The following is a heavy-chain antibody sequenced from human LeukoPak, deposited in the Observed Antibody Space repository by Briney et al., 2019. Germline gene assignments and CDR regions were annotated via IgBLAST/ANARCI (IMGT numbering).Heavy chain of an antibody. J-gene: IGHJ3*02. CDR2: ISWNSGSI. CDR1: GFTFDDYA. CDR3: AKDMVGSPFDAFDI. D-gene: IGHD2-15*01. Sequence: SLRLSCAASGFTFDDYAMHWVRQAPGKGLEWVSGISWNSGSIGYADSVKGRFTISRDNAKNSLYLQMNSLRAEDTALYYCAKDMVGSPFDAFDIWGQGTMVTVSS. V-gene: IGHV3-9*01.